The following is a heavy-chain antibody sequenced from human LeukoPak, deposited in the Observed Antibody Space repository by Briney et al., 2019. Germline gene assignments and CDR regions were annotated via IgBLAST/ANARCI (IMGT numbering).Heavy chain of an antibody. V-gene: IGHV4-34*01. J-gene: IGHJ6*02. CDR1: GGSFSGYY. Sequence: SETLSLTCAVYGGSFSGYYWSWIRQPPGKGLEWIGEINHSGSTNYNPSLKSRVTISVDTSKNQFFLKLSSVTAADTAVYYCAREDIVVVPAAIRSYYYYGMDVWGQGTTVTVSS. D-gene: IGHD2-2*01. CDR3: AREDIVVVPAAIRSYYYYGMDV. CDR2: INHSGST.